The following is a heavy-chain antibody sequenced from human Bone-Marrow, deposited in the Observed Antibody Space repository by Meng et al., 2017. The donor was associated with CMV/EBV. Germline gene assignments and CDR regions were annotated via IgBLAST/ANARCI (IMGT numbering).Heavy chain of an antibody. CDR3: ANYAFYGMDV. J-gene: IGHJ6*01. D-gene: IGHD4-17*01. CDR1: GFTFSDYY. V-gene: IGHV3-11*04. Sequence: GESLKISCAASGFTFSDYYMSWIRQAPGKGLEWVSYISSSGSTIYYADSVKGRFTISRDNAKNSLYLQMNSLRAEDTAVYYCANYAFYGMDVWGQGTTVTVSS. CDR2: ISSSGSTI.